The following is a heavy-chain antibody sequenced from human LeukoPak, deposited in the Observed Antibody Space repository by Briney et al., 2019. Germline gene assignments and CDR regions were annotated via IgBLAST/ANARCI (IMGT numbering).Heavy chain of an antibody. CDR2: IYYSGST. CDR1: GGSISSDDYY. J-gene: IGHJ4*02. V-gene: IGHV4-30-4*01. Sequence: PGETLSLTCTVSGGSISSDDYYWGRVPQPPGKGLEWIGYIYYSGSTYYNPSLKSRVSISVDTSKNQFSLKLSSVTAADTAVYYCARATAAGTDFDYGGQGTLVTVSS. CDR3: ARATAAGTDFDY. D-gene: IGHD6-13*01.